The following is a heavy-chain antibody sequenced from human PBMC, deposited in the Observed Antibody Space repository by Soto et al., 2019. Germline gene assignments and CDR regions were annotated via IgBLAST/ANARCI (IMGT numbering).Heavy chain of an antibody. J-gene: IGHJ4*02. CDR3: ARASSGYLVDY. V-gene: IGHV4-39*01. Sequence: SETLSLTCTVSGGSISSSSYYWGWIRQPPGKWLEWIGSIYYSGSTYYNPSLKSRVTISVDTSKNQFSLKLSSVTAADTAVYYCARASSGYLVDYWGQGTLVTVYS. CDR2: IYYSGST. CDR1: GGSISSSSYY. D-gene: IGHD3-22*01.